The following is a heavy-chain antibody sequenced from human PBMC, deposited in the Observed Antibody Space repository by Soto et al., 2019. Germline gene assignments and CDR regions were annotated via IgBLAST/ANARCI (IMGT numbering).Heavy chain of an antibody. CDR3: TAGKLYPSLDFDY. D-gene: IGHD2-8*01. Sequence: GGSLRLSCTASGFTFNDYTLSWVRLAPGKGLEWVGFIRSKAYGGTTEYAASVKGRFTISRDDSKSIAYLQMNSLKTEDTAVYYCTAGKLYPSLDFDYWGQGTLVTVSS. V-gene: IGHV3-49*04. CDR1: GFTFNDYT. J-gene: IGHJ4*02. CDR2: IRSKAYGGTT.